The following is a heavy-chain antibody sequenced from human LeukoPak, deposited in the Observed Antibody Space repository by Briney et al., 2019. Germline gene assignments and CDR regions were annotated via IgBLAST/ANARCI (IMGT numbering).Heavy chain of an antibody. D-gene: IGHD3-16*01. Sequence: SETLSLTCTVSGGSISSYYWSWIRQPAGKVLEWIGRIYTSGSTNYNPSLKSRVTMSVDTSKNQFSLKLSSVTAADTAVYYCARDALPLYYDYVWGSYNYYMDVWGKGTTVTVSS. CDR3: ARDALPLYYDYVWGSYNYYMDV. CDR2: IYTSGST. J-gene: IGHJ6*03. CDR1: GGSISSYY. V-gene: IGHV4-4*07.